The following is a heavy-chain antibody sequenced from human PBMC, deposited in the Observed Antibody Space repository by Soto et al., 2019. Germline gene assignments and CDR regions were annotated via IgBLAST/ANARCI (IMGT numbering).Heavy chain of an antibody. J-gene: IGHJ6*03. V-gene: IGHV4-59*08. Sequence: QVQLQESGPGLVKPSETLSLTCTVSGGSFSSYYWSWIRQPPGKGLEWIGYIYYSGSTNYNPSLKSRDTISVDTSKNQFSLKLSSVTAADTAVYYCARHGGYCTNGVCYTSYYYYYMDVWGKGTTVTVSS. CDR1: GGSFSSYY. CDR3: ARHGGYCTNGVCYTSYYYYYMDV. CDR2: IYYSGST. D-gene: IGHD2-8*01.